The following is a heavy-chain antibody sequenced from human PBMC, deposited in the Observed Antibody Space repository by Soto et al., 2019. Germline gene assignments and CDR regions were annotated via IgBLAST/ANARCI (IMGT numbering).Heavy chain of an antibody. Sequence: GGSLRLSCAASGFTFSSYAMSWVRQAPGKGLEWVSAISGSGGGTYNAESVKGRFTISRDNSKNTLYLQMNSLRAEDTAVYYCAKGDSYDSSGYYRAEYFQYWGQGTLVTVSS. V-gene: IGHV3-23*01. CDR3: AKGDSYDSSGYYRAEYFQY. D-gene: IGHD3-22*01. CDR1: GFTFSSYA. J-gene: IGHJ1*01. CDR2: ISGSGGGT.